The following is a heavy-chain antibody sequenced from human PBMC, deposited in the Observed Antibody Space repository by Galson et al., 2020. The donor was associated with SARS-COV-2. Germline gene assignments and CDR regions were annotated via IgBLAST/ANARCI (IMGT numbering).Heavy chain of an antibody. CDR2: IFPYNGNT. CDR3: AREGKVRGTFDY. Sequence: ASVKVSCKASGYTFTTYGITWVRQAPGQGLEWMGWIFPYNGNTKYAQEFQGRVTMTTDTSTNTAYMDLGSLKSDDAAVYYCAREGKVRGTFDYWGQGTLVTVSS. V-gene: IGHV1-18*01. CDR1: GYTFTTYG. J-gene: IGHJ4*02.